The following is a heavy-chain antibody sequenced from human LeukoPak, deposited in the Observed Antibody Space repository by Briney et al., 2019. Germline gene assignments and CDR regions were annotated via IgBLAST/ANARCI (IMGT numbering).Heavy chain of an antibody. Sequence: AASVTDSRMASRYTLISYGISAVRPPRGQGREWVGCICAYNGKTNNARKLQGRVTMTTDTSTSTAYMELRSLRADDTAVYYCARDPLVATIHYYYYYGMDVWGEGATVTVSS. CDR3: ARDPLVATIHYYYYYGMDV. D-gene: IGHD5-12*01. J-gene: IGHJ6*04. V-gene: IGHV1-18*01. CDR1: RYTLISYG. CDR2: ICAYNGKT.